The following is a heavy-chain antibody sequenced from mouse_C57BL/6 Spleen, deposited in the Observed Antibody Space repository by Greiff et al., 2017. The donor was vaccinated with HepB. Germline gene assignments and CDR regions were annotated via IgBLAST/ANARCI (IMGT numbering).Heavy chain of an antibody. CDR3: ARSIYDGYYPFAY. V-gene: IGHV1-55*01. Sequence: QVQLKQPGAELVKPGASVKMSCKASGYTFTSYWITWVKQRPGQGLEWIGDIYPGSGSTNYNEKFKSKATLTVDTSSSTAYMQLSSLTSEDSAVYYCARSIYDGYYPFAYWGQGTLVTVSA. D-gene: IGHD2-3*01. J-gene: IGHJ3*01. CDR2: IYPGSGST. CDR1: GYTFTSYW.